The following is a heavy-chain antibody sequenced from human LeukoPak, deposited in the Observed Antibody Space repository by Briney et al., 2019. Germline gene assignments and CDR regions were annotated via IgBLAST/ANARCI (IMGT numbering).Heavy chain of an antibody. V-gene: IGHV4-31*03. CDR3: ARVPLYYYDSSVKGDYFGY. Sequence: PSETLSLTCTVSGGSISSGGDYWSWIRQHPAKGLEWIVYIYYSGSTYYNPSLKSRVTISVDTSKNQFSLKLSSVTAADTAVYYCARVPLYYYDSSVKGDYFGYWGQGTLVTVSS. D-gene: IGHD3-22*01. CDR2: IYYSGST. CDR1: GGSISSGGDY. J-gene: IGHJ4*02.